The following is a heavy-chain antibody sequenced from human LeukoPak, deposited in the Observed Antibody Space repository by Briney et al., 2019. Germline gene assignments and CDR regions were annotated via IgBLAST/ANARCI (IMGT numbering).Heavy chain of an antibody. CDR2: IYYSGST. D-gene: IGHD6-13*01. J-gene: IGHJ4*02. CDR1: GGSISSYY. V-gene: IGHV4-59*01. Sequence: MPSETLSLTCTVSGGSISSYYWSWIRQPPGKGLEWIGYIYYSGSTNYNPSLKSRVTISVDTSKNQFSLKLSSVTAADTAVYYCARDRGIAAAGTFDYWGQGTLVTVSS. CDR3: ARDRGIAAAGTFDY.